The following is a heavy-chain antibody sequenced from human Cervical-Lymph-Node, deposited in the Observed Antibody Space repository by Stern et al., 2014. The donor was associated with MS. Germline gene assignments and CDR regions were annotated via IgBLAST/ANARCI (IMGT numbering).Heavy chain of an antibody. CDR2: ISDDGDKN. J-gene: IGHJ4*01. CDR3: ARSAYSDY. CDR1: GFTFRNYA. V-gene: IGHV3-30-3*01. Sequence: VQLVESGGGVVQSGRSLRLSCVASGFTFRNYAMHWVRQAPGKGLEWVAVISDDGDKNYYADSVRGRFTVLRNNSNNTLYLQLSSLTPDDTATYYCARSAYSDYWGQGSLVTVSS.